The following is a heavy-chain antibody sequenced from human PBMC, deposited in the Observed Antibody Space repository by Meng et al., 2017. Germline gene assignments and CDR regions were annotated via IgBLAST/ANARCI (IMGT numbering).Heavy chain of an antibody. D-gene: IGHD6-13*01. Sequence: SETLSLTCAVYGGSFSGYYWSWIRQPPGKGLEWIGEINHSGSTNYNPSLKSRVTISVDTSKNQFSLKLSSVTAADTAVYYCARGPLTSSSWYRGYYYGMDVWGQETTVTVS. V-gene: IGHV4-34*01. CDR1: GGSFSGYY. J-gene: IGHJ6*02. CDR2: INHSGST. CDR3: ARGPLTSSSWYRGYYYGMDV.